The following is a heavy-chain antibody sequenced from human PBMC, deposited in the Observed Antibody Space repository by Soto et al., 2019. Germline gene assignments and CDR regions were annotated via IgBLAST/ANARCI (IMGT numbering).Heavy chain of an antibody. CDR1: GYTFTSYG. Sequence: QVQLVQSGAEVKKPGASVKVSCKASGYTFTSYGISWVRQAPGQGLEWMGWISAYNGNTNYAQKLQGRVTMTTDTSTSTAHMELRSLRSDDTAVYYCARDTRIGESEKNWFDPWGQRTLVTVSS. V-gene: IGHV1-18*01. D-gene: IGHD3-10*01. CDR2: ISAYNGNT. CDR3: ARDTRIGESEKNWFDP. J-gene: IGHJ5*02.